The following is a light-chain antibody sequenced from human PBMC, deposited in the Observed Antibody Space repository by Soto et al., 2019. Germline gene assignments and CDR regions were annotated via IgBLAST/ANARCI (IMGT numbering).Light chain of an antibody. CDR2: GAS. J-gene: IGKJ5*01. CDR1: QSVSSNY. CDR3: QQYGSSPIT. V-gene: IGKV3-20*01. Sequence: EIVLTQSPGTLSLSPGERATLSCRASQSVSSNYLAWYQQKPGQAPRLLIYGASSRATGIPDRFSGSGSGTDFTLTISRLEPEDFAVYYCQQYGSSPITFVQGTRLDIK.